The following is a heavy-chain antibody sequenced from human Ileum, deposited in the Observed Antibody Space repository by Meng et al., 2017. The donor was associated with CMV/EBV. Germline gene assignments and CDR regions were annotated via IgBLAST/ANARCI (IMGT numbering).Heavy chain of an antibody. J-gene: IGHJ5*02. D-gene: IGHD3-10*01. CDR3: ANYYMGRGGQGP. CDR2: IYYAANT. V-gene: IGHV4-31*03. CDR1: GASSTAAGTH. Sequence: PAPGASSTAAGTHWSWTRQPPGEGLEWLGQIYYAANTFFHPSLQCRVTISIAPSNHQFSLQLTSVTAADTAVYYFANYYMGRGGQGPWGQGTLVTVSS.